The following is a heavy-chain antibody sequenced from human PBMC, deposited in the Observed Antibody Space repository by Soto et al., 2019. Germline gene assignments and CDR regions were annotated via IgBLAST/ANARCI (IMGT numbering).Heavy chain of an antibody. CDR2: IHYSGST. J-gene: IGHJ4*02. CDR1: GGSISSGGAYY. CDR3: ARAVGGPTPNLDY. Sequence: PSETLSLTCAVSGGSISSGGAYYWSWIRQSPGKGLEWIGYIHYSGSTYYNSSLKSRVTMSVDTSKNQFSLKVSSVTAADTAVYYCARAVGGPTPNLDYWGQGTLVTVSS. D-gene: IGHD4-17*01. V-gene: IGHV4-31*11.